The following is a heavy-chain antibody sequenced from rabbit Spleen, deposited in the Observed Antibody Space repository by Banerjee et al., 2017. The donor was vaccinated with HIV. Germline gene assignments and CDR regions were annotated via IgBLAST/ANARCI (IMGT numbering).Heavy chain of an antibody. V-gene: IGHV1S45*01. D-gene: IGHD4-1*01. CDR1: RFSFTSSYY. J-gene: IGHJ4*01. CDR3: ARDLASVIGWNFNL. CDR2: IYADSARSV. Sequence: QEQLEESGGGLVKPGASLTLTCTASRFSFTSSYYLCWVRQAPGKGLEWIACIYADSARSVYYASWVNGRFTISRISSTTVTLQMTSLTAADTATYFCARDLASVIGWNFNLWGPGTLVTVS.